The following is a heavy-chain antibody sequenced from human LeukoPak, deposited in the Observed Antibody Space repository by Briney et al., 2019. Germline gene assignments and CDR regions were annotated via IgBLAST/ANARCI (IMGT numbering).Heavy chain of an antibody. Sequence: PSETLSLTCTVSGGSISSGSFYWGWIRQPPGKGLEWIGSIYYSGSTYYSPSLKSRVTISVDTSKNQFSLKLSSVTAADTAVYYCARLATYYDILTGYYRGYYYYYMDVWGKGTTVTISS. CDR1: GGSISSGSFY. D-gene: IGHD3-9*01. CDR3: ARLATYYDILTGYYRGYYYYYMDV. J-gene: IGHJ6*03. V-gene: IGHV4-39*01. CDR2: IYYSGST.